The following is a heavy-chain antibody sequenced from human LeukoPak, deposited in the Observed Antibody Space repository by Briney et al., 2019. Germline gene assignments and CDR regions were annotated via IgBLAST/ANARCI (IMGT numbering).Heavy chain of an antibody. D-gene: IGHD2-21*02. CDR3: ARDDSYDRAFDI. J-gene: IGHJ3*02. Sequence: ASVKVSCKASGYTFTGYYMHWVRQAPGQGLEWMGWINPNSGGTNYAQKFQGRVTMTRDTSISTAYMELSRLRSEDTAVYYCARDDSYDRAFDIWGQGTMVTVSS. CDR1: GYTFTGYY. CDR2: INPNSGGT. V-gene: IGHV1-2*02.